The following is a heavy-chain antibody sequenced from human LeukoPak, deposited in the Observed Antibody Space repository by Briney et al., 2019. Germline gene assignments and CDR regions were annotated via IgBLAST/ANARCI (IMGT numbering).Heavy chain of an antibody. J-gene: IGHJ3*02. CDR1: GYTFISCY. CDR3: ARTAVAGRGAFDI. D-gene: IGHD6-19*01. V-gene: IGHV1-46*01. CDR2: INPSGGRT. Sequence: ASVKVSCKACGYTFISCYIHWVRQAPGQGLEWVGIINPSGGRTGNAQKSQGRATMTRDMSRSTVYMELSSLRSEDTAVYYCARTAVAGRGAFDIWGQGTMVTVPS.